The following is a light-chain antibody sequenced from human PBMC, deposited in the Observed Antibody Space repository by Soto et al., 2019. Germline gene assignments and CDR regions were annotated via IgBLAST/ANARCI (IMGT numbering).Light chain of an antibody. CDR1: QSISSY. Sequence: DIQMTQSPSSLSASVGDRVTITYRASQSISSYLNWYQQKPGKAPKLLIYAASSLQSGVPSRFSGSGSGTDFTLTISSLQPEDFATYYCQQSYSTLVAFGQGTKVEIK. CDR3: QQSYSTLVA. CDR2: AAS. V-gene: IGKV1-39*01. J-gene: IGKJ1*01.